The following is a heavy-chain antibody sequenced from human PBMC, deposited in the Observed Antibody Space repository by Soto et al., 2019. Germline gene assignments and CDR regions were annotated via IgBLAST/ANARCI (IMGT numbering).Heavy chain of an antibody. V-gene: IGHV1-2*04. CDR2: INPNSGGT. Sequence: GASVKVSCKASGYTFTGYYMHWVRQAPGQGLEWMGWINPNSGGTNYAQKFQGWVTMTRDTSISTAYMELSRLRSDDTAVYYCARASVDIVATIVDYYYYMDVWGKGTTVTVSS. CDR3: ARASVDIVATIVDYYYYMDV. J-gene: IGHJ6*03. D-gene: IGHD5-12*01. CDR1: GYTFTGYY.